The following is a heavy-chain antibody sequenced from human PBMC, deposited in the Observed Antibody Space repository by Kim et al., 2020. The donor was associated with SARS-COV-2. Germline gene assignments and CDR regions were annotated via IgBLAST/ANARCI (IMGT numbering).Heavy chain of an antibody. V-gene: IGHV3-9*01. CDR2: ISWNSGNK. Sequence: GGSLRLSCAASGFTFGDYAMHGVRQAPGKGLEWVSGISWNSGNKDYVDSVKGRFTISRDNAKNSLYLQMNSLRAGDTALYYVAKDRDSVTRGGYEYWGQG. J-gene: IGHJ4*02. CDR3: AKDRDSVTRGGYEY. CDR1: GFTFGDYA. D-gene: IGHD3-16*01.